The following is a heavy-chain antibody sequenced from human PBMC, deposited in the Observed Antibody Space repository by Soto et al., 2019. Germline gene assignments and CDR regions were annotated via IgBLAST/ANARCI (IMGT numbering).Heavy chain of an antibody. D-gene: IGHD3-22*01. Sequence: QVQLQESGPGLVKPSGTLSLTCAVSGVSISSNNWWSWVRQPLGKGLEWIGEMYHTGSTNYNPSLKSRVTISVDKSKNHFSLELNSVTAADTAVYYCARSSRYQYDSSEGNFDYWGQGTLVTVSS. V-gene: IGHV4-4*02. CDR1: GVSISSNNW. J-gene: IGHJ4*02. CDR3: ARSSRYQYDSSEGNFDY. CDR2: MYHTGST.